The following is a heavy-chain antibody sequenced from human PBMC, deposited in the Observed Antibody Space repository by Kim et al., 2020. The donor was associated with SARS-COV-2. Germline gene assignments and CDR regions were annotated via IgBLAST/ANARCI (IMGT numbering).Heavy chain of an antibody. J-gene: IGHJ6*02. Sequence: GGSLRLSCAASGFTFSSYGMHWVRQAPGKGLEWVAVISYDGSNKYYADSVKGRFTISRDNSKNKNTLYLQMNSRRAEDTAVYYCAKGGLHYDSSGDYYYYSVMDVWGQGTTVTVSS. CDR1: GFTFSSYG. D-gene: IGHD3-22*01. CDR3: AKGGLHYDSSGDYYYYSVMDV. V-gene: IGHV3-30*18. CDR2: ISYDGSNK.